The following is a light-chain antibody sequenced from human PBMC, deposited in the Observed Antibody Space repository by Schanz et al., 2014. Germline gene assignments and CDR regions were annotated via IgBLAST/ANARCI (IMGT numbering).Light chain of an antibody. CDR1: QSVSSY. V-gene: IGKV3-11*01. Sequence: EIVLTQSPATLSLSPGESATLSCRASQSVSSYLAWYQQKPGQAPRLLIYDASNRATGIPARFSGSGSGTDFTLTISSLEPEDFAVYYCQQYGSSLLTFGGGTKVEIK. J-gene: IGKJ4*01. CDR3: QQYGSSLLT. CDR2: DAS.